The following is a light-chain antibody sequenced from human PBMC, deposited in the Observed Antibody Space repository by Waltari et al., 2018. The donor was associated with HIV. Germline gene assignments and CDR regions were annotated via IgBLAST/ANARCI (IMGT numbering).Light chain of an antibody. Sequence: QPALTPPVSVSGHRRQTITISCPAPSRDVGASTYVSWYQQYAAKPPTLIIFNVSNRPSRVSNRFSGAKSGNTAYLTSSRLHAEDEADYYCSSYTSSSTLVFGVGTELTI. CDR2: NVS. CDR3: SSYTSSSTLV. V-gene: IGLV2-14*01. CDR1: SRDVGASTY. J-gene: IGLJ2*01.